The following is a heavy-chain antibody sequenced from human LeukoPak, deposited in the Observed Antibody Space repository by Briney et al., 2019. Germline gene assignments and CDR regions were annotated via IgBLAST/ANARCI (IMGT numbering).Heavy chain of an antibody. CDR1: GGSISSHY. V-gene: IGHV4-4*07. CDR2: IYSSGST. Sequence: PSETLSLTCTVSGGSISSHYWSWIRQPAGKGLEWLGRIYSSGSTIYNPSLKSRVSISVDTSKNQFSLTLSSVTAADTAVYYCVRNNYDSSASHGDILGEWGEGILVTVSS. D-gene: IGHD3-22*01. J-gene: IGHJ4*02. CDR3: VRNNYDSSASHGDILGE.